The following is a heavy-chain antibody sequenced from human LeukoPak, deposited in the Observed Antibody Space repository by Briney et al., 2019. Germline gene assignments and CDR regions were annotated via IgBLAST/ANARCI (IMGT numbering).Heavy chain of an antibody. J-gene: IGHJ4*02. CDR3: TRINYG. D-gene: IGHD3-16*01. CDR1: GFTFSSYW. CDR2: INSDGSTT. V-gene: IGHV3-74*01. Sequence: PGGSLRLSCAASGFTFSSYWKHWVRQAPGKGLMWFSRINSDGSTTSYADSVKGRFTISRDNAKNTLYLQMNSLRVEDTAVYYCTRINYGWGQGTLVTVSS.